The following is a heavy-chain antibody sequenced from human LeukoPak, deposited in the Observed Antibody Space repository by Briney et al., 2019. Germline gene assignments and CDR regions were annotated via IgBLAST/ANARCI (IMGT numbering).Heavy chain of an antibody. V-gene: IGHV3-21*01. D-gene: IGHD2-2*02. CDR2: ISGSSSNI. Sequence: AGGSLRLSCAASGFTFSSYSMNWVRQAPGKGLEWVSGISGSSSNIYYADSVKGRFTISRDNAKNSLYPQMNSLRAEDTAVYYCARDVVSGTSCCTDYWGQGTLVTVSS. CDR3: ARDVVSGTSCCTDY. CDR1: GFTFSSYS. J-gene: IGHJ4*02.